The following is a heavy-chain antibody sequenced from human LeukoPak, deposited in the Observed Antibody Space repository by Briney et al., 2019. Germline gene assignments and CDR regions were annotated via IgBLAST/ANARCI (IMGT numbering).Heavy chain of an antibody. D-gene: IGHD2-15*01. J-gene: IGHJ5*02. CDR2: MNPSSGNT. CDR3: ARERGYCSGGSCYRPRRFDP. Sequence: ASVKVSCKASGYTFTSYDINWVRQATGQGLEWMGWMNPSSGNTGYAQKFQGRVTMTRNTSIGTAYMELSSLRSEDTAVYYCARERGYCSGGSCYRPRRFDPWGQGTLVTVSS. V-gene: IGHV1-8*01. CDR1: GYTFTSYD.